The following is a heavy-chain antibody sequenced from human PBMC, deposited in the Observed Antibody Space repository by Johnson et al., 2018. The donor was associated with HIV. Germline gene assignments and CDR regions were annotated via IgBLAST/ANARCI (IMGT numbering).Heavy chain of an antibody. D-gene: IGHD1-1*01. V-gene: IGHV3-53*01. CDR1: GFTVSSNY. CDR3: ARGALVAGTTYAFDI. Sequence: RLVESGGGLIQPGGSLRLSCAASGFTVSSNYMSWVRQAPGKGLEWVSVIYSGGSTYYADSVKGRFTISRDNSKNTLYLQMNSLRAEDTAVYYCARGALVAGTTYAFDIWGQGTMVTVSS. J-gene: IGHJ3*02. CDR2: IYSGGST.